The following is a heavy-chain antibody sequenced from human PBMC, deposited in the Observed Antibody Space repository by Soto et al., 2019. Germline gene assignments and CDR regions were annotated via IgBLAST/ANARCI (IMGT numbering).Heavy chain of an antibody. V-gene: IGHV4-34*01. CDR1: GGSFSGYY. CDR2: IDHSGGT. J-gene: IGHJ5*02. D-gene: IGHD1-26*01. Sequence: SETLSLTCAVYGGSFSGYYWSWIRQPPGKGLEWIGEIDHSGGTNYNPSLKSRVTISVDTSKNHFSLKLSSVTAADTALYYCARGGLNSGVYRLLRGWFDRWGQGTLVTSPQ. CDR3: ARGGLNSGVYRLLRGWFDR.